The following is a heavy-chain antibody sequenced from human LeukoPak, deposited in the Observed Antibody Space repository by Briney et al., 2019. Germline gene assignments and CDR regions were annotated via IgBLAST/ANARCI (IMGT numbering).Heavy chain of an antibody. CDR1: GFTFSSYS. J-gene: IGHJ4*02. D-gene: IGHD3-22*01. V-gene: IGHV3-21*01. CDR2: ISSSSYI. CDR3: ARDTYYYDSSGYRGDY. Sequence: PGGSLRLSCAASGFTFSSYSMNWVRQAPGKGLEWVSSISSSSYIYYADSVKGRFTISRDNAKNSLYLQMNSLRAEDTAVYYCARDTYYYDSSGYRGDYWGQGTLVTVSS.